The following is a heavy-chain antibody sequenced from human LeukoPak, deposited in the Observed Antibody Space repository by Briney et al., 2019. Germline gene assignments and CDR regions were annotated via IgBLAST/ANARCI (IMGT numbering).Heavy chain of an antibody. D-gene: IGHD5-12*01. Sequence: GGSLRLSCTASGFTFTSFTMHWVRQAPGKGLEWVAVISYDGSNKYYADSEKGRFTISRDNSKNTLYLQMNSLRAEDTAVYYCARAGRGYSGYDDAFDIWGQGTMVTVSS. V-gene: IGHV3-30*04. CDR2: ISYDGSNK. CDR1: GFTFTSFT. CDR3: ARAGRGYSGYDDAFDI. J-gene: IGHJ3*02.